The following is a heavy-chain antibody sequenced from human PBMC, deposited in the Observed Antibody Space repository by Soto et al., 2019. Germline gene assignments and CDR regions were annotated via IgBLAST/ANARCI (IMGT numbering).Heavy chain of an antibody. J-gene: IGHJ4*02. V-gene: IGHV3-53*01. CDR3: VRGRDY. Sequence: EVQLVESGGDLIQPGGSLRLSCAASGFIVSSYYMSWVRQPPGKGLECVSVIYTGGTTNYADSVKGRFTISRHNPKNTRYLQMNSLRAEDTGVYYRVRGRDYWGQGTLVTVSS. CDR1: GFIVSSYY. CDR2: IYTGGTT.